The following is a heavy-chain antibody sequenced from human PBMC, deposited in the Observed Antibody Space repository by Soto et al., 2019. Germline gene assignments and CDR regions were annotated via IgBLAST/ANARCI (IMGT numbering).Heavy chain of an antibody. Sequence: QVQVVQSGAEVKKPGASVKISCKASGYTFTTYAMHWVRQAPGQGLEGMAWINAGNGNTRFSPKFQGRVTISRDTSASTAYMELRSLRSEDTAVYYCARGKGMEQNYYYQGMDVWGQGTTVTVS. CDR3: ARGKGMEQNYYYQGMDV. CDR2: INAGNGNT. D-gene: IGHD3-10*01. V-gene: IGHV1-3*01. CDR1: GYTFTTYA. J-gene: IGHJ6*02.